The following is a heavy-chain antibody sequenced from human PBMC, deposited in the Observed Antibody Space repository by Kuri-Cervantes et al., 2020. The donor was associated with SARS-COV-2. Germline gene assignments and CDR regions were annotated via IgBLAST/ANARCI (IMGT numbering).Heavy chain of an antibody. CDR1: GFTFSSYA. D-gene: IGHD6-19*01. CDR2: ISYDGSNK. J-gene: IGHJ4*02. V-gene: IGHV3-30*04. Sequence: GESLKISCAASGFTFSSYAMHWVRQAPGKGLEWVAVISYDGSNKYYADSVKGRFTISRDNSKNTLYLQMNSLRAEDTAVYYCAKLPVAGPPGTFDYWGQGTLVTVSS. CDR3: AKLPVAGPPGTFDY.